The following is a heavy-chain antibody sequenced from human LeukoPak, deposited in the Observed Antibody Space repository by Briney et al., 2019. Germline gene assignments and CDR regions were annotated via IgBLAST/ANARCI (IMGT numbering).Heavy chain of an antibody. V-gene: IGHV3-74*01. CDR2: INTDGSST. CDR3: ARVWVTVTHDAFDI. Sequence: PGGSLRLSCAASGFTFSSYWMHWVRQAPGKGLVWVSRINTDGSSTSYADSVKGRFTISRDNAKNTLYPQMNSLRAEDTAVYYCARVWVTVTHDAFDIWGQGTMVTVSS. D-gene: IGHD4-11*01. CDR1: GFTFSSYW. J-gene: IGHJ3*02.